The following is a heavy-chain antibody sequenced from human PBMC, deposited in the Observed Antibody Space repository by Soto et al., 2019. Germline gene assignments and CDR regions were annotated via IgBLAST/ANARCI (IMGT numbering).Heavy chain of an antibody. Sequence: QLQLQESGPGLVKPSETLSLTCTVSNGSISSAIYYWGWIRQPPGKGLEWIGSIYHSGSTYYNPSLHGRVTFSLYTSKNQFSLKLSSVTAADTAVYFYAGRSSLASVQVYFGDISNYNWFDPWGQGTLVTVSS. V-gene: IGHV4-39*01. J-gene: IGHJ5*02. D-gene: IGHD3-10*01. CDR2: IYHSGST. CDR3: AGRSSLASVQVYFGDISNYNWFDP. CDR1: NGSISSAIYY.